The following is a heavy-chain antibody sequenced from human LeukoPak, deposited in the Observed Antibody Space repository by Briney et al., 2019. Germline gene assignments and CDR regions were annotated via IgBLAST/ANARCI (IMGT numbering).Heavy chain of an antibody. D-gene: IGHD3-22*01. V-gene: IGHV4-39*02. Sequence: SETLSLNCTVSGGSISSSSYYWGWIRQPPGKGLEWIGSIYYSGCTYYNPSLKSRVTISVDTSKNQFSLKLSSVTAADTAVYYCARDLPYYYDSSQWFDPWGQGTLVTVSS. J-gene: IGHJ5*02. CDR1: GGSISSSSYY. CDR2: IYYSGCT. CDR3: ARDLPYYYDSSQWFDP.